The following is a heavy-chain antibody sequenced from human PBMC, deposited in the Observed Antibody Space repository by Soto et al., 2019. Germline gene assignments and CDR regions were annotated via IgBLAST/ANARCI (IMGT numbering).Heavy chain of an antibody. D-gene: IGHD3-10*01. CDR2: IIPIFGTA. Sequence: SVKVSCKASGGTFSIYAISWVRQSPVQGLEWMGGIIPIFGTANYAQKFQGRVTITADKSTSTAYMELSSLRSEDTAVYYCARRTMVRGGHYYYYGMDVWGQGTTVTVSS. CDR3: ARRTMVRGGHYYYYGMDV. V-gene: IGHV1-69*06. CDR1: GGTFSIYA. J-gene: IGHJ6*02.